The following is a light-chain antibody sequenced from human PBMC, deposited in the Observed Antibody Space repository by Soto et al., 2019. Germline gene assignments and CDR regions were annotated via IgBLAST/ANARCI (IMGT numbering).Light chain of an antibody. CDR1: SSDVGGYNY. CDR3: SSYAGNNNLYV. J-gene: IGLJ1*01. CDR2: DVI. V-gene: IGLV2-8*01. Sequence: QSALTQPPSASGSPGQSVTISCTGTSSDVGGYNYVSWYQQHPGKAPKLMIYDVIKRPSGVPDRFSGSKSGNTASLTVSGLQAEDEADYYCSSYAGNNNLYVFGTGTKLTVL.